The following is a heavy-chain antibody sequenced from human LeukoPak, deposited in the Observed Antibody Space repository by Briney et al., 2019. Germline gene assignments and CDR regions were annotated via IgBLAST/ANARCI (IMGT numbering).Heavy chain of an antibody. CDR1: GGTFSSYA. Sequence: SVKVSCKASGGTFSSYAINWMRQAPGQGLEWMGGVIPVFGTPNYAPGFQGRLTITTDESARSAFLTLNSLRSEDTAIYYCARDVRVATSGDWFDPWGQGTLVTVSS. V-gene: IGHV1-69*05. D-gene: IGHD2-15*01. J-gene: IGHJ5*02. CDR3: ARDVRVATSGDWFDP. CDR2: VIPVFGTP.